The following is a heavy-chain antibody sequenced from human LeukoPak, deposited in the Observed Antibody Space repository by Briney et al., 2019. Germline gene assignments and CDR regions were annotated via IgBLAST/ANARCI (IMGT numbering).Heavy chain of an antibody. Sequence: GGSLRLSCAASGFTFSDYGIHWVRQAPGKGLEWVAVISYDGSNKYYADSVKGRFTISRDNSKNTLYLQMNSLRPEDTAVYYCAKAEGYDILTGLDYWGQGTLVTVSS. CDR1: GFTFSDYG. D-gene: IGHD3-9*01. CDR2: ISYDGSNK. CDR3: AKAEGYDILTGLDY. V-gene: IGHV3-30*18. J-gene: IGHJ4*02.